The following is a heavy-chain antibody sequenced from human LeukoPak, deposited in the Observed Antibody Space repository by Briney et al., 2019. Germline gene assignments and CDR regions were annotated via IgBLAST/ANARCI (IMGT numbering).Heavy chain of an antibody. CDR1: GGSISSSSYY. CDR2: IYYSGST. J-gene: IGHJ3*02. Sequence: SETLSLTCTVSGGSISSSSYYWGWIRQPPGKGLEWIGSIYYSGSTYYNPSLKSRVTISVDTSKNQFSLKLSSVTAADTAVYYCARDRAKWPHDAFDIWGQGTMVTVSS. D-gene: IGHD5-12*01. V-gene: IGHV4-39*07. CDR3: ARDRAKWPHDAFDI.